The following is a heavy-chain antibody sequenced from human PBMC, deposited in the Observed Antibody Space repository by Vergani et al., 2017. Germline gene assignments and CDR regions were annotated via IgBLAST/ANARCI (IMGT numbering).Heavy chain of an antibody. CDR1: GGSFSGYY. CDR2: INHSGST. V-gene: IGHV4-34*01. CDR3: ARGQAFGGVVVMYKPRFDY. J-gene: IGHJ4*02. Sequence: QVQLQQWGAGLLKPSETLSLTCAVYGGSFSGYYWSWIRQPPGKGLEWIGEINHSGSTNTNPSLKSRVTIAVDTSKNQFSLKLSSVTAEDTAVYYCARGQAFGGVVVMYKPRFDYWGQGTLVTVSS. D-gene: IGHD3-16*02.